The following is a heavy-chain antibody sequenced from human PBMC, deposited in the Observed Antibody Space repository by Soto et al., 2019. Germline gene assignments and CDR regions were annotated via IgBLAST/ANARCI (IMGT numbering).Heavy chain of an antibody. CDR1: GGSISSDY. Sequence: QVQLQESGPGLVKPSETLSLTCTVSGGSISSDYWSWIRQPPGKGLEWIGYIYYSGSTNYNPSLKSRVTISVDTSKNQFSLKLSSVTAADTAVYYCARHPSMAALSWFDPWGQGTLVTVSS. V-gene: IGHV4-59*08. D-gene: IGHD6-6*01. J-gene: IGHJ5*02. CDR3: ARHPSMAALSWFDP. CDR2: IYYSGST.